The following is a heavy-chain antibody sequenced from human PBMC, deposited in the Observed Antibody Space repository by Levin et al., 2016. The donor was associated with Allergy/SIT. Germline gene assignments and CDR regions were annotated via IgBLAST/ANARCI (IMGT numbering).Heavy chain of an antibody. CDR3: ARHRFWSGARLYYFDY. CDR1: GFTVSSNY. V-gene: IGHV3-53*01. J-gene: IGHJ4*02. Sequence: ETLSLTCAASGFTVSSNYMSWVRQAPGKGLEWVSVIYSGGNTYYADSVKGRFTISRDNSKNTLYLQMNSLRAEDTAIYYCARHRFWSGARLYYFDYWGQGTLVTVSS. D-gene: IGHD3-3*01. CDR2: IYSGGNT.